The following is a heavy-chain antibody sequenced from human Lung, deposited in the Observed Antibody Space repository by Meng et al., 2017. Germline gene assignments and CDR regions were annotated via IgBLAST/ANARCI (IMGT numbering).Heavy chain of an antibody. CDR1: GSSISSSHYY. J-gene: IGHJ2*01. V-gene: IGHV4-30-4*01. CDR3: ARGQKGYFDL. CDR2: IYNSGST. Sequence: LHEPCPRLAKTSQTLTITCTVSGSSISSSHYYWIRIRQPAGNGLEWIKHIYNSGSTYSITSLKSRITISLDTSKNQFSLNLSSVTAADSSGYYCARGQKGYFDLWGRGTLVTVSS.